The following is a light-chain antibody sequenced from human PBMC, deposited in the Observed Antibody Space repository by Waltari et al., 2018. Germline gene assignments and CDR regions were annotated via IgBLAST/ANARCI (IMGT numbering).Light chain of an antibody. Sequence: QSVLTQPPSASGSVGQSVTISCTGTSSDVGASKYVSWYQHHPGKAPKLIIFEVNKRPSGVPDRFSGSKSGTTASLTVSGLQAEDEADYFCSSYGGFNNYVFGAGTKVTVV. CDR1: SSDVGASKY. CDR2: EVN. V-gene: IGLV2-8*01. J-gene: IGLJ1*01. CDR3: SSYGGFNNYV.